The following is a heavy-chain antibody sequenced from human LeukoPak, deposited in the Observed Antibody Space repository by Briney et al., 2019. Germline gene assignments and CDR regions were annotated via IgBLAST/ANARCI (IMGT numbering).Heavy chain of an antibody. CDR1: GGSISSSSYY. J-gene: IGHJ4*02. CDR2: IYYSGST. V-gene: IGHV4-39*02. Sequence: PSETLSLTCTVSGGSISSSSYYWGWIRQPPGKGLEWIGSIYYSGSTYYNPSLKSRVTISVDTSKNQFSLKLSSVTAADTAVYYCARDRSYRGWGQGTLVTVSS. D-gene: IGHD1-26*01. CDR3: ARDRSYRG.